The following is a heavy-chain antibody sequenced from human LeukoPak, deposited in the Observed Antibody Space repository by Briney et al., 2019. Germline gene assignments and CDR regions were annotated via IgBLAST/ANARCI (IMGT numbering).Heavy chain of an antibody. CDR3: ARGDFFWDYGDQTNRGWFDP. V-gene: IGHV3-30*04. J-gene: IGHJ5*02. D-gene: IGHD4-17*01. CDR1: GFTFSRYA. Sequence: GGSLRLSCAASGFTFSRYAMHWVRQAPGKGLEWVALVSYDGKNKYYADSVKGRFTISRDNSKKTLYLQMNSLRTEDTAVYYCARGDFFWDYGDQTNRGWFDPWGQGTLVTVSS. CDR2: VSYDGKNK.